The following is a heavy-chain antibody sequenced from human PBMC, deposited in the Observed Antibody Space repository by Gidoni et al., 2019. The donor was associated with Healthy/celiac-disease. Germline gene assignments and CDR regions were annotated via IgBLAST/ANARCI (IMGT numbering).Heavy chain of an antibody. Sequence: QVQLVESGGGVVQPGRSLRLSCAASGFTFSSYAMHWVRQAPGKGLEWVAVISYDGSNKYYADSVKGRFTISRDNSKNTLYLQMNSLRAEDTAVYYCARGPMIVVVYWGQGTLVTVSS. J-gene: IGHJ4*02. D-gene: IGHD3-22*01. CDR2: ISYDGSNK. CDR3: ARGPMIVVVY. V-gene: IGHV3-30-3*01. CDR1: GFTFSSYA.